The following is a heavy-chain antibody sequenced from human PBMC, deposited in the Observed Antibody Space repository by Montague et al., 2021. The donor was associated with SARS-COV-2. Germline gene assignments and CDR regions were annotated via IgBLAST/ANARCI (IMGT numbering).Heavy chain of an antibody. V-gene: IGHV6-1*01. CDR1: GDSVSSNIAT. CDR2: TYYRSKWYN. CDR3: ARIPVGSKYYFDF. Sequence: CAISGDSVSSNIATWNWIRQSPSRGLEWLGTTYYRSKWYNDYAESVKSRITIDPDTSKHQFSLHLNSVTPEDTAVYYCARIPVGSKYYFDFWGQGTLVTVSS. D-gene: IGHD2-2*01. J-gene: IGHJ4*02.